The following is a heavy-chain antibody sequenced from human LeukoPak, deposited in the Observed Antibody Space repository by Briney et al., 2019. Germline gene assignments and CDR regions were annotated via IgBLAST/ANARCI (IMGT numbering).Heavy chain of an antibody. CDR3: ARDYHYDSSGYLNWFDP. J-gene: IGHJ5*02. D-gene: IGHD3-22*01. CDR2: INDDGSTT. V-gene: IGHV3-74*01. Sequence: GGSLRLSCAASGFTFSSYWMHWVRQASGKGLVWVACINDDGSTTGYADSVKGRFTTSRDNAKNTLYLQMNSLRAEDTAVYYCARDYHYDSSGYLNWFDPWGQGTLVTVSS. CDR1: GFTFSSYW.